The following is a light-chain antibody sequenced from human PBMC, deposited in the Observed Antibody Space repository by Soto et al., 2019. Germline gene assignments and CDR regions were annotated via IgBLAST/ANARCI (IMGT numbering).Light chain of an antibody. CDR3: FYTTHWPFT. Sequence: EVVMTQSPLSLPVTLGQSTSISCRSSQSLVHSDGNTYLSWFQQRPGQSLRRLIYQVSNRDSGVPNRFSGTAAATKITLKISRVSAADVGVSYCFYTTHWPFTF. CDR2: QVS. J-gene: IGKJ4*02. V-gene: IGKV2-30*02. CDR1: QSLVHSDGNTY.